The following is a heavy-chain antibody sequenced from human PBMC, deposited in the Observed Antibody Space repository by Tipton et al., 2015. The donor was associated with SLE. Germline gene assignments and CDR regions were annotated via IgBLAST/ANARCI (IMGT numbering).Heavy chain of an antibody. CDR1: GYTLTSYD. J-gene: IGHJ5*02. CDR2: MNPNSGNT. Sequence: QLVQSGAEVKKPGASVKVSCKASGYTLTSYDINWVRQATGQGLEWMGWMNPNSGNTGYAQKFQGRVTITRNTSISTAYMELRSLRSDDTAVYYCARGAAAEGHNWFDPWGQGTLVTVSS. V-gene: IGHV1-8*03. CDR3: ARGAAAEGHNWFDP. D-gene: IGHD6-13*01.